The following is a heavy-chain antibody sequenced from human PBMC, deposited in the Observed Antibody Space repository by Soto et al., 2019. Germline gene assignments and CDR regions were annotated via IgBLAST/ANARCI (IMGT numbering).Heavy chain of an antibody. D-gene: IGHD3-22*01. CDR1: GYTFTSYG. CDR3: ARESDHYYDSSGSNDY. CDR2: ISAYNGNT. V-gene: IGHV1-18*01. J-gene: IGHJ4*02. Sequence: ASVKVSCKASGYTFTSYGISWVRQGPGQGLEWMGWISAYNGNTNYAQKLQGRVTMTTDTSTSTAYMELRSLRSDDTAVYYCARESDHYYDSSGSNDYWGQGTLVTVSS.